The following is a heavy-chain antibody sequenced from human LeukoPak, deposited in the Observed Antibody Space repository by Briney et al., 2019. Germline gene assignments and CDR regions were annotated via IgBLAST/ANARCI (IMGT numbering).Heavy chain of an antibody. CDR3: ARVPLEFCSSTRCYRYYYIDV. CDR2: IYSGGRT. CDR1: GFTVSSNY. V-gene: IGHV3-53*01. Sequence: GGSLRLSCAASGFTVSSNYMSWVRQAPGKGLEWVSVIYSGGRTYYADSVKGRFTISMDNSKNTLYLQMNSLRAEDTAVYYCARVPLEFCSSTRCYRYYYIDVWGKGTTVTVSS. D-gene: IGHD2-2*02. J-gene: IGHJ6*03.